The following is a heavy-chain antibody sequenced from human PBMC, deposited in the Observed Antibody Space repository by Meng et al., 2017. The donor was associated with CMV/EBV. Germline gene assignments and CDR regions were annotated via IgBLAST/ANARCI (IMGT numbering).Heavy chain of an antibody. J-gene: IGHJ5*02. Sequence: QVQLQQWGAGLLKPSETLSLTCAVYGGSFSGYYWSWIRQPPGKGLEWIGEINHSGSTNYTPSLKSRVTISVDTSKNQFSLKLSSVTAADTAVYYCARGLMVRGSRVNWFDPWGQGTLVTVSS. CDR1: GGSFSGYY. CDR3: ARGLMVRGSRVNWFDP. CDR2: INHSGST. D-gene: IGHD3-10*01. V-gene: IGHV4-34*01.